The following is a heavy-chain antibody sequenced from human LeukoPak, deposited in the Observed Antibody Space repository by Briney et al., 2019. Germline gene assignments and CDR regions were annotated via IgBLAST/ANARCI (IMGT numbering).Heavy chain of an antibody. V-gene: IGHV6-1*01. CDR2: TYYRPTWYN. D-gene: IGHD2-2*01. CDR3: ARRLTQYDCFDP. Sequence: SQTLSLTCAISGDTVSSNSVTWNWIRQSPSRGLEWLGRTYYRPTWYNDYAVSVRGRITVNPDTSKNQFSLHLNSVTPEDTAVYYCARRLTQYDCFDPWGQGILVTVSS. CDR1: GDTVSSNSVT. J-gene: IGHJ5*02.